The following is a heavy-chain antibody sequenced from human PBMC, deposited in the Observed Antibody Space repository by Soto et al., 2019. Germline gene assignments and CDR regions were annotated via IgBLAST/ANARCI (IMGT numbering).Heavy chain of an antibody. V-gene: IGHV4-39*01. J-gene: IGHJ4*02. CDR3: VRHLHPTTGYCPSTSCYHFDY. CDR1: GDSISSSRYY. CDR2: IYYRGST. D-gene: IGHD2-2*01. Sequence: PSETLSLTCTVSGDSISSSRYYWGWVRQPPGKGLEWIGSIYYRGSTYYSPSLKSRVTISVDTSKNQFSLKLSSVTAADTAVYYCVRHLHPTTGYCPSTSCYHFDYWGQGTLVTVSS.